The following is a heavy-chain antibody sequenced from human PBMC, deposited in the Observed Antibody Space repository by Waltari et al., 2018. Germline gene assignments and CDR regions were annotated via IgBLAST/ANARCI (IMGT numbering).Heavy chain of an antibody. D-gene: IGHD3-22*01. Sequence: QVQLQESGPGLVKPSETLSLTCTVSGGSISSYYWSWIRQPPGKGLVWIGYIYYSGSTNHNPSLKSRVTISVDTSKNQFSLKLSSVTAADTAVYYCARGSFLAHYYDSSGYDADAFDIWGQGTMVTVSS. CDR2: IYYSGST. V-gene: IGHV4-59*01. J-gene: IGHJ3*02. CDR1: GGSISSYY. CDR3: ARGSFLAHYYDSSGYDADAFDI.